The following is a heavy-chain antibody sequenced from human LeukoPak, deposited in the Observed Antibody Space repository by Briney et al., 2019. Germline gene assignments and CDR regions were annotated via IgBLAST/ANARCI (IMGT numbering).Heavy chain of an antibody. D-gene: IGHD1-26*01. J-gene: IGHJ4*02. CDR1: GGSFSGYY. V-gene: IGHV4-34*01. CDR2: INHSGST. Sequence: PSETLSLTCAVYGGSFSGYYWSWIRQPPGKGLEWIGEINHSGSTNYNPSLKSRVTISVDTSKNQFSLKLSSVTAADTAVYYCASGGGSYSTLVRYWGQGTLVTVSS. CDR3: ASGGGSYSTLVRY.